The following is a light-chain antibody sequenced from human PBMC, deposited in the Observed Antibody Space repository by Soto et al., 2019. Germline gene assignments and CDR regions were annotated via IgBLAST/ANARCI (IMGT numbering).Light chain of an antibody. CDR2: AVT. CDR1: SSDVGGYNY. Sequence: QSVLTQPASVSGSPGQSITISCTGASSDVGGYNYVSWYQLHPGKAPKLILYAVTNRPSGVSDRFSGSKSGNTAPLTISGLEAEDEADYYCTSYTSSTSYVFGNGTKLTV. CDR3: TSYTSSTSYV. J-gene: IGLJ1*01. V-gene: IGLV2-14*01.